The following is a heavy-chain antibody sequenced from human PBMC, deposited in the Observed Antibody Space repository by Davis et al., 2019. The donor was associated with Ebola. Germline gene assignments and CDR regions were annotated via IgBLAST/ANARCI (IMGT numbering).Heavy chain of an antibody. D-gene: IGHD5-18*01. V-gene: IGHV1-18*01. J-gene: IGHJ4*02. CDR3: AKDNSSWAYYDSAGYPFDH. CDR1: GYTFTSYG. Sequence: AASVKVSCKTSGYTFTSYGISWLRQAPGQGLEWMGWISAYNGQIKYAQKFEGRVTMTTDTSTNTGYMELRSLKSDDTAMYYCAKDNSSWAYYDSAGYPFDHWGQGTLVTVSS. CDR2: ISAYNGQI.